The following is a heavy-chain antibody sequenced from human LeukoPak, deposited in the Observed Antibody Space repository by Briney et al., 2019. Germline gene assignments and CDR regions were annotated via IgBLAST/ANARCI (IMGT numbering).Heavy chain of an antibody. V-gene: IGHV5-51*01. CDR1: GYSFTSYW. D-gene: IGHD3-10*01. CDR3: ASGRSGSSPLFDY. CDR2: IYPGGTDT. Sequence: GESLKISCKGSGYSFTSYWIGWVRQMPGKGLEWMGIIYPGGTDTRYSPSFQGQVTISADKSISTAYLQWSSLKASDTAMYYCASGRSGSSPLFDYWGQGTLVTVSS. J-gene: IGHJ4*02.